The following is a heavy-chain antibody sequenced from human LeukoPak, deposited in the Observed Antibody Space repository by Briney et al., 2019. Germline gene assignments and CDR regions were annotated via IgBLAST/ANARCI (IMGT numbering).Heavy chain of an antibody. D-gene: IGHD6-13*01. CDR3: ARVPEGGSSWFQPPADV. Sequence: GASVEVSCKASGYTFTGYYMHWVGQAPGQGLEWMGWINPNSGGTNYAQKFQGRVTMTRDTSISTAYMELSRLRSDDTAVYYCARVPEGGSSWFQPPADVWGKGTTVTVSS. CDR1: GYTFTGYY. V-gene: IGHV1-2*02. J-gene: IGHJ6*04. CDR2: INPNSGGT.